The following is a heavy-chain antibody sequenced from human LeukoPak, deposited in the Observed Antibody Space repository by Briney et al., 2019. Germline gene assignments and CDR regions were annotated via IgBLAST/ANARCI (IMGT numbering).Heavy chain of an antibody. J-gene: IGHJ4*02. Sequence: SQTLSLTCAISGDSVSSNSAAWHWIRQSPSRGLEWLGRTYYNSRWFNDYGVSVNSRISIDPDASKNQFSLQLNSVTPEDTAVYYCARAQSSGWDWGQGTLVTVSS. D-gene: IGHD6-19*01. CDR1: GDSVSSNSAA. V-gene: IGHV6-1*01. CDR2: TYYNSRWFN. CDR3: ARAQSSGWD.